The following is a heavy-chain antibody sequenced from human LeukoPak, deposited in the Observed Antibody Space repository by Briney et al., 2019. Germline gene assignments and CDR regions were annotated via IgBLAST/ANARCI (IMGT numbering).Heavy chain of an antibody. Sequence: GASVTVSCKASGGTFSSYAISWVRQAPGQGLEWMGRIIPILGIANYAQKFQGRVTITADKSTSTAYMELSSLRSEDTAVYYCARDQPHYYDSSGYNGTVDFGYWGQGTLVTVSS. J-gene: IGHJ4*02. D-gene: IGHD3-22*01. CDR3: ARDQPHYYDSSGYNGTVDFGY. CDR1: GGTFSSYA. V-gene: IGHV1-69*04. CDR2: IIPILGIA.